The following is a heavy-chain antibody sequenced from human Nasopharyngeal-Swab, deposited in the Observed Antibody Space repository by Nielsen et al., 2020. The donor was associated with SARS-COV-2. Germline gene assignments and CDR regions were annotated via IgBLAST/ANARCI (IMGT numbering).Heavy chain of an antibody. V-gene: IGHV1-18*01. CDR2: ISAYNGNT. Sequence: ASVKVSCKASGYTFTSYGISWVRQAPGQGLEWMGWISAYNGNTNYAQKFQGRVTITRDTSASTAYMELSSLRSEDTAVYYCARGGRYSSSSRIYYYMDVWGKGTTVTVSS. CDR3: ARGGRYSSSSRIYYYMDV. D-gene: IGHD6-6*01. CDR1: GYTFTSYG. J-gene: IGHJ6*03.